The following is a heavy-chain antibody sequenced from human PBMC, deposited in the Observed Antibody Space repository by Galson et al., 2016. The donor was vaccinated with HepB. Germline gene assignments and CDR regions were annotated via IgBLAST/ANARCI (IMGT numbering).Heavy chain of an antibody. Sequence: ETLSLTCTVSEGSMSDYFWSWIRQPAGKGLEWIGRIYSSGTSNYNPSLKSRVTMSLDTSKNHIPLRLTSVTAADTAIYYCAREDRSLWYPLFDLWGRGTLITVSP. CDR3: AREDRSLWYPLFDL. D-gene: IGHD6-13*01. J-gene: IGHJ4*02. CDR1: EGSMSDYF. CDR2: IYSSGTS. V-gene: IGHV4-4*07.